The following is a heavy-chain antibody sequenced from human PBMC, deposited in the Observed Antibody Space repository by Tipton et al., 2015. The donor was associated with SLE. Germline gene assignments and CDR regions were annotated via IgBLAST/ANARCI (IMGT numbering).Heavy chain of an antibody. V-gene: IGHV3-11*06. CDR2: ISSSSSYT. D-gene: IGHD3-3*01. Sequence: GSLRLSCAASGFTFSDYYMSWIRQAPGKGLEWVSYISSSSSYTNYADSVKGRFTISRDNAKNSLYLQMNSLRAEDTAVYYCARVIPLAFWHASDIWGQGTTVTVSS. CDR1: GFTFSDYY. CDR3: ARVIPLAFWHASDI. J-gene: IGHJ3*02.